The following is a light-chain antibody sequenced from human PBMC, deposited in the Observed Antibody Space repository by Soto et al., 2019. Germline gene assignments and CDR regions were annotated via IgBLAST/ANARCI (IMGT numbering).Light chain of an antibody. CDR1: QSVSSD. Sequence: EIVITQSPATLSVSPGERATLSCRASQSVSSDLAWYHQKPGQAPRLLIYGASTRETGIRARFSGSGAGTEFTLTINSLQSEDFAVDYCQQYNNLTRTFGQGTKVDIK. CDR3: QQYNNLTRT. J-gene: IGKJ1*01. CDR2: GAS. V-gene: IGKV3-15*01.